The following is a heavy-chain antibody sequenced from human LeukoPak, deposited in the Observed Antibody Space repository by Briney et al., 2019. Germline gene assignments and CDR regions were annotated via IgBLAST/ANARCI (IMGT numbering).Heavy chain of an antibody. CDR2: IRYDGSNK. CDR1: GFTFSSYG. D-gene: IGHD1-26*01. CDR3: AKEGELLGTYYFDY. V-gene: IGHV3-30*02. J-gene: IGHJ4*02. Sequence: GGSLRLSCAASGFTFSSYGMHWVRQAPGKGLEWVAFIRYDGSNKYYADSVKGRFTISRDNSKNTLYLQMNSLRAEDTAVYYCAKEGELLGTYYFDYWGQGTLVTVSS.